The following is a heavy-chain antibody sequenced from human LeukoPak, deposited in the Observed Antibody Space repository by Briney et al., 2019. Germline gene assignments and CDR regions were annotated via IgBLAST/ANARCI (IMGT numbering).Heavy chain of an antibody. CDR3: TRRPFGGNTSPYWYFDL. CDR1: GYTFTSYD. Sequence: ASVKVSCKASGYTFTSYDINWVRQATGQGLEWMGWMNPNSGNTGYAQKFQGRVTITRNTSISTAYMELSSLRSEDTAVYYCTRRPFGGNTSPYWYFDLWGRGTLVTVSS. V-gene: IGHV1-8*03. J-gene: IGHJ2*01. CDR2: MNPNSGNT. D-gene: IGHD4-23*01.